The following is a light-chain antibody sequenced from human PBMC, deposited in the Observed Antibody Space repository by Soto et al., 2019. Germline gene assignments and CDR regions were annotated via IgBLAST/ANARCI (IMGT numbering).Light chain of an antibody. J-gene: IGKJ1*01. Sequence: DIQMTQSPSTLSASVGDRVTITCRASQSVSSWLAWYQQKPGKAPNLLIYTASSLESGVPSRFSGSGSGTEFTLTISSLKTDDFDTYYCQQYNSAWTFGQGTKVDIK. V-gene: IGKV1-5*03. CDR3: QQYNSAWT. CDR1: QSVSSW. CDR2: TAS.